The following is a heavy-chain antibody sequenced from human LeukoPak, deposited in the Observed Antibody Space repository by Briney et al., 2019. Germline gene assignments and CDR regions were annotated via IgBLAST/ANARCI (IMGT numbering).Heavy chain of an antibody. CDR2: IYYSGST. V-gene: IGHV4-59*08. CDR1: GGSISSYY. CDR3: ARRRRSSWAFDY. J-gene: IGHJ4*02. Sequence: PSETLSLTCTVSGGSISSYYWSWIRQPPGKGLEWIGDIYYSGSTNYNPSLKSRVTISVDTSKNQFSLKLSSVTAADTAVYYCARRRRSSWAFDYWGQGTLVTVSS. D-gene: IGHD6-13*01.